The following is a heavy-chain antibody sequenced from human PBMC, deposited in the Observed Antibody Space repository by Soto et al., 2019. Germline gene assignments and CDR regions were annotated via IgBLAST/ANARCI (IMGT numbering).Heavy chain of an antibody. Sequence: GGSLRLSCAASGFTFSSYSMNWVRQAPGKGLEWVSYISSSSSTIYYADSVKGRFTISRDNAKNSLYLQMNSLRDEDTAVYYCAREPVLHDYYDSSGYPTYYYYGMDVWGQGTTVTVSS. V-gene: IGHV3-48*02. D-gene: IGHD3-22*01. J-gene: IGHJ6*02. CDR3: AREPVLHDYYDSSGYPTYYYYGMDV. CDR1: GFTFSSYS. CDR2: ISSSSSTI.